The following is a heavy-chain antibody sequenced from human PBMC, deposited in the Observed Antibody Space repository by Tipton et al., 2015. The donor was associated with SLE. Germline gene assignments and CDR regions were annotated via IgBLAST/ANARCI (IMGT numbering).Heavy chain of an antibody. CDR1: GGSITNHY. Sequence: TLSLTCTVSGGSITNHYCNWIRQPPGKGLEWIGYIHYSGTTHDNPSLTSRVTMSVDMSKNQFSLRLTSVTAADTAVYYSARTLGAIAHTVYDAFDIWGQGKMVTVSS. V-gene: IGHV4-59*11. J-gene: IGHJ3*02. D-gene: IGHD1-26*01. CDR2: IHYSGTT. CDR3: ARTLGAIAHTVYDAFDI.